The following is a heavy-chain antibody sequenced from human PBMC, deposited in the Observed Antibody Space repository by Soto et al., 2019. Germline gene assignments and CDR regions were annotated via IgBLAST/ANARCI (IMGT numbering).Heavy chain of an antibody. CDR1: GGSIGSSSYY. Sequence: SETLSLTCTVSGGSIGSSSYYWGGIRHPPGKGLEWIGSIYYSGSTYYNPSLKSRVTISVDTSKNQFSLKLSSVTAADTAVYYCARHVRYCSGGSCYHFDYWGQGTLVTVS. CDR2: IYYSGST. CDR3: ARHVRYCSGGSCYHFDY. V-gene: IGHV4-39*01. J-gene: IGHJ4*02. D-gene: IGHD2-15*01.